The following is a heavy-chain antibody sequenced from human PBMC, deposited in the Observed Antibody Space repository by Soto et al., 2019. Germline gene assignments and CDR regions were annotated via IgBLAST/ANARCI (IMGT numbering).Heavy chain of an antibody. CDR2: ITGSSGST. CDR1: GFTFGHYV. V-gene: IGHV3-23*01. J-gene: IGHJ5*02. CDR3: AKADTGWFAP. D-gene: IGHD3-10*01. Sequence: EEQLLESGGDLVQPGGSLRLSCAASGFTFGHYVMSWVRQAPGKGLEWVSTITGSSGSTTYTESVKGRFTISRENSKNSLYLQMNNLRAEDTAIYYCAKADTGWFAPWGRGTLVTVSS.